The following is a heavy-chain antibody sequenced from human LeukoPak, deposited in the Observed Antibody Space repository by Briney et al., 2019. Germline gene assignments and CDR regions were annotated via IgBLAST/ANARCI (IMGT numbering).Heavy chain of an antibody. CDR2: INPNSGGT. Sequence: ASVKVSCKASGYTFTGYYMHWVRQAPGQGLEWMGRINPNSGGTNYAQKFQGRVTMTRDTSISTAYMELSRLRSDDTAVYYCAREGPIVGATGSGGYWGQGTLVTVSS. CDR1: GYTFTGYY. J-gene: IGHJ4*02. V-gene: IGHV1-2*06. CDR3: AREGPIVGATGSGGY. D-gene: IGHD1-26*01.